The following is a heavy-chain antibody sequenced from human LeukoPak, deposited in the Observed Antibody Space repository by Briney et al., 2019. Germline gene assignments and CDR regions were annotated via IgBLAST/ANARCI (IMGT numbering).Heavy chain of an antibody. V-gene: IGHV3-21*01. CDR1: GFTFSSYS. CDR2: ISSSSSYI. Sequence: GGSLRLSCAASGFTFSSYSMNWVRQAPGKGLEWVSSISSSSSYIYYADSVKGRFTISRDNAKNSLYLQMNSLRAEDTAVYYCARGGLYAGYCSSTSCPGYYGMDVWGQGTQVTVS. D-gene: IGHD2-2*01. J-gene: IGHJ6*02. CDR3: ARGGLYAGYCSSTSCPGYYGMDV.